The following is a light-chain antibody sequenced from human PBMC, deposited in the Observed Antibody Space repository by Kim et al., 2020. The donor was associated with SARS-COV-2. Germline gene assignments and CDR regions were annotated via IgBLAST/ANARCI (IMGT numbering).Light chain of an antibody. V-gene: IGKV3D-15*01. CDR3: QQYKNWPPIT. CDR1: QSVSTD. CDR2: GAS. Sequence: ERATHSCRAGQSVSTDLAWYQQKSGQAPRLLIHGASTRATGIPARFSGSGSGTEFTLTISVLQSEDLAVYYCQQYKNWPPITFGQGTRLEIK. J-gene: IGKJ5*01.